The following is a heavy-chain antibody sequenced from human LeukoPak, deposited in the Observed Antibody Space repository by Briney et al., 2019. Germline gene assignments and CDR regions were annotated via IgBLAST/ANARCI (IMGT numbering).Heavy chain of an antibody. CDR3: AAAADFGYFDY. D-gene: IGHD6-13*01. J-gene: IGHJ4*02. CDR1: GGSISSYY. CDR2: IYYSGST. Sequence: PSETLSLTCTVSGGSISSYYWSWIRQPLGKGLEWIGYIYYSGSTNYNPSLKSRVTISVDTSKNQFSLKLSSVTAADTAVYYCAAAADFGYFDYWGQGTLVTVSS. V-gene: IGHV4-59*01.